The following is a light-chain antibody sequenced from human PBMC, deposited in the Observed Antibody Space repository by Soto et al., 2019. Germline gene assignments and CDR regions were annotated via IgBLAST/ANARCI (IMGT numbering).Light chain of an antibody. Sequence: QSVLTPPASVSGSPGQSITISCTGTRSDVGGYNYVSWYQHHPGKAPKLMIFYVSNRPSVVSNLFSGSKSGNSASLTISVLQSEDEADYYCSSYTTSNTRQIVFGTGTKVTVL. CDR1: RSDVGGYNY. V-gene: IGLV2-14*03. CDR3: SSYTTSNTRQIV. J-gene: IGLJ1*01. CDR2: YVS.